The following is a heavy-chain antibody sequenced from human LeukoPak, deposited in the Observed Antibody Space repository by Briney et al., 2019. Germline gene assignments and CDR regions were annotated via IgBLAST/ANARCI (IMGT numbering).Heavy chain of an antibody. CDR3: ARGSSKYYYMDV. Sequence: GGSLRLSCAASGFTFSSYEMNWVRQAPGKGLEWVSYISSSGSTIYYADSVKGRFTISRDNAKNSLYLQMNSLRAEDTAVYYCARGSSKYYYMDVWGKGTTVTVSS. CDR1: GFTFSSYE. CDR2: ISSSGSTI. J-gene: IGHJ6*03. V-gene: IGHV3-48*03.